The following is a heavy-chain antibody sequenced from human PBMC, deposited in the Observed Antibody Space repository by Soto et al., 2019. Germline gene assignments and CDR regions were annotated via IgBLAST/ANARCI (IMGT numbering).Heavy chain of an antibody. J-gene: IGHJ4*02. CDR3: AREHFGDYRGFDY. Sequence: QVQLVESGGGVVQPGRSLRLSCAASGFTFSSYAMHWVRQAPGKGLEWVAVISYDGSNKYYADSVKGRFTISRDNSKNTLYLQMNSLRAEGTAVYYCAREHFGDYRGFDYWGQGTLVTVSS. D-gene: IGHD4-17*01. CDR2: ISYDGSNK. V-gene: IGHV3-30-3*01. CDR1: GFTFSSYA.